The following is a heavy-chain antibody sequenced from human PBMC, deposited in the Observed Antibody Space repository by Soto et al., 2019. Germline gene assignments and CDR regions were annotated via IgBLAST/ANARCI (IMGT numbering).Heavy chain of an antibody. D-gene: IGHD6-19*01. Sequence: EVQLVETGGGLIQPGGSLKLSCSVAAFTVRDSMSWVRQAPGKGLECVSFIHSDGSTHYTDSVRGRFTISRDNSKNTLYLQMDRLRVDATAVYFCARDASGPFDYWVQGTLVTVSS. J-gene: IGHJ4*02. V-gene: IGHV3-53*02. CDR2: IHSDGST. CDR3: ARDASGPFDY. CDR1: AFTVRDS.